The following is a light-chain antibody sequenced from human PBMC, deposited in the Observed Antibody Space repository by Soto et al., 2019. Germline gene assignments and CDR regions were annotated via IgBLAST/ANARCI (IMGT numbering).Light chain of an antibody. CDR3: QQYNFYSNT. V-gene: IGKV1-5*01. CDR1: QNVHSW. J-gene: IGKJ5*01. Sequence: DIQMTQSPCTLSASVGDSVTITCRASQNVHSWLAWYQQKPGKAPKLLIYDVSSLESGVQSRFSGSGSGTEFTLTISSLQPDDFATYYCQQYNFYSNTFGQGTRLEIK. CDR2: DVS.